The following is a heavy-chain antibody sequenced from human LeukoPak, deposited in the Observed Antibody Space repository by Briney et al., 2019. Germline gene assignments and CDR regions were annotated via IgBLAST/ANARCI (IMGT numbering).Heavy chain of an antibody. V-gene: IGHV3-30*04. CDR2: ISYDGSNK. J-gene: IGHJ4*02. CDR3: ARDRGAEGCFDY. D-gene: IGHD1-26*01. CDR1: GFTFSSYA. Sequence: TGGSLRLSCAASGFTFSSYAMHWVRQAPGKGLEWVAVISYDGSNKYYADSVKGRFTISRDNSKNTLYLQMNSLRAEDTAVYYCARDRGAEGCFDYWGKGTLVTVSS.